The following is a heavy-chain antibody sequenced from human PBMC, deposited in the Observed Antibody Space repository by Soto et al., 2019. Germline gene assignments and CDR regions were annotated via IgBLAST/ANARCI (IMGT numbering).Heavy chain of an antibody. Sequence: ASVKVSCKASGGTFSNYAISWVRQAPGQGLEWMGGIIPVFGTANYAQKFQGRVTITADISTSTVYMELSGLRAEDTAMYYCALGWGGYLSYYSYYGMDVWGQGTTVTVSS. CDR2: IIPVFGTA. V-gene: IGHV1-69*06. CDR1: GGTFSNYA. J-gene: IGHJ6*02. D-gene: IGHD3-3*01. CDR3: ALGWGGYLSYYSYYGMDV.